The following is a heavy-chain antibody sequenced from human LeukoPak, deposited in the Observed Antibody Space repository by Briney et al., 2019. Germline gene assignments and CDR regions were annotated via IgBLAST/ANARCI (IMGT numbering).Heavy chain of an antibody. V-gene: IGHV1-2*02. CDR3: AGDLYGGPPFDY. D-gene: IGHD4-23*01. CDR2: INPNSGGT. CDR1: GYTFTGYY. J-gene: IGHJ4*02. Sequence: ASVKVSCKASGYTFTGYYMHWVRQGPGQGLEWMGWINPNSGGTNYAQKFQGRVTMTRDTSISTAYMELSRLRSDDTAVYYCAGDLYGGPPFDYWGQGTLVTVSS.